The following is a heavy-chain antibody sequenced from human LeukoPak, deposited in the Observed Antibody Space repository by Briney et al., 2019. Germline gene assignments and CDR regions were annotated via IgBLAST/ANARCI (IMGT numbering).Heavy chain of an antibody. V-gene: IGHV1-69*06. D-gene: IGHD3-9*01. CDR3: AARFYDILTGNYYYGMDV. CDR2: IIPIFGTA. Sequence: SVKVSGKASGGAFSSYAISWVRQAPGQGLEWMGGIIPIFGTANYAQKFQGRVTITADKSTSTAYMELSSLRSEDTAVYYCAARFYDILTGNYYYGMDVWGKGTTVTVSS. J-gene: IGHJ6*04. CDR1: GGAFSSYA.